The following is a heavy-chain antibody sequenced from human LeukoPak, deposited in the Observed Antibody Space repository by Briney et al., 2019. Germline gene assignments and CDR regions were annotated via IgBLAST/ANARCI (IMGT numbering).Heavy chain of an antibody. CDR1: GFTLSSYE. J-gene: IGHJ4*02. CDR2: SSGSGSTM. V-gene: IGHV3-48*03. Sequence: GGSLRLSCAASGFTLSSYEMNWVRQAPGKGLEWVSYSSGSGSTMYYADSVKGRFTISRDNAKNSLYLQMNSLRAEDTAVYYCARELAGSRWDYFDLWGQGTLVTVSS. D-gene: IGHD4-23*01. CDR3: ARELAGSRWDYFDL.